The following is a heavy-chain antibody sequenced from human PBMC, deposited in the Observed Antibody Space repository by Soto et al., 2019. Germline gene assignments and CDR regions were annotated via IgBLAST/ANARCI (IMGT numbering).Heavy chain of an antibody. V-gene: IGHV1-69*01. Sequence: QVQLVQSGAELKKPGSSVKVSCKASGGTFSSYSVSWVRQAPGQGLEWMGGIILISGTADYAQRFQGRVTITADESMTTAYMELDNLTSEDTAVYFCARAIPDWLDPWGQGTLVTVSS. CDR3: ARAIPDWLDP. CDR1: GGTFSSYS. D-gene: IGHD2-21*01. CDR2: IILISGTA. J-gene: IGHJ5*02.